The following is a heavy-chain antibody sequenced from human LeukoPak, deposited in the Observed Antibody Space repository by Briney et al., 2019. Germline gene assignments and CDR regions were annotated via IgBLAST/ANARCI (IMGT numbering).Heavy chain of an antibody. D-gene: IGHD3-10*01. Sequence: SETLSLACAVYGGSFSGYYWSWIRQPPGKGLEWIGEINHSGSTNYNPSLKSRVTISVDTSKNQFSLKLSSVTAADTAVYYCASSLLWFGELLGYGMDVWGQGTTVTVSS. CDR1: GGSFSGYY. J-gene: IGHJ6*02. CDR2: INHSGST. V-gene: IGHV4-34*01. CDR3: ASSLLWFGELLGYGMDV.